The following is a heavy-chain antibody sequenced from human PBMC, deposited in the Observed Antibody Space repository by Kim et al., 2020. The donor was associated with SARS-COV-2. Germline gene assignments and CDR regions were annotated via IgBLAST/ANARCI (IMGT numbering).Heavy chain of an antibody. Sequence: GGSLRLSCAASGFTFSSYAMSWVRQAPGKGLEWVSAISGSGGSTYYADSVKGRFTISRDNSKNTLYLQMNSPRAEDTAVYYCAKDQMDSTYYYGSGTDYWGQGTLVTVSS. J-gene: IGHJ4*02. CDR2: ISGSGGST. CDR1: GFTFSSYA. CDR3: AKDQMDSTYYYGSGTDY. D-gene: IGHD3-10*01. V-gene: IGHV3-23*01.